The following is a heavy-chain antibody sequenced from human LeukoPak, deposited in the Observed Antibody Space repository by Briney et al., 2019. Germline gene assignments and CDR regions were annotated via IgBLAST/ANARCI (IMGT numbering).Heavy chain of an antibody. J-gene: IGHJ4*02. Sequence: SETLSLTCTVSGGSISSYYWSWIRQPAGKGLEWIGRIYTSGSTNYNPSLKSRVTMSVDTSKNQFSLKLSSVTAADTAVYYCARDGYHYGSGSSLGYWGQGTLVTVSS. CDR3: ARDGYHYGSGSSLGY. CDR2: IYTSGST. D-gene: IGHD3-10*01. V-gene: IGHV4-4*07. CDR1: GGSISSYY.